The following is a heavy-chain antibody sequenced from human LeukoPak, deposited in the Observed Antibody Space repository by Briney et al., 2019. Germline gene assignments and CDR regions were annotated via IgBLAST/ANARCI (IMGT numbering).Heavy chain of an antibody. D-gene: IGHD6-13*01. Sequence: ASVKVPCKASGYTFTGYYMHWVRQAPGQGLEWMGWINPNSGGTNYAQKFQGRVTMTRDTSISTAYMELSRLRSDDTAVYYCARELVKGNWFDPWGQGTLVTVSS. J-gene: IGHJ5*02. CDR2: INPNSGGT. CDR1: GYTFTGYY. CDR3: ARELVKGNWFDP. V-gene: IGHV1-2*02.